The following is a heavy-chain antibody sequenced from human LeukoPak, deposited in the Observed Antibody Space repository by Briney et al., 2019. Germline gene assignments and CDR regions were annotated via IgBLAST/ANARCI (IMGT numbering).Heavy chain of an antibody. J-gene: IGHJ6*03. V-gene: IGHV4-34*01. Sequence: SETLSLTCAVYGVSFSGYYWTWVRQPPGEGLEWIGEINHIGSTNYNPSLKNRVTISLDTSKNQFSVSLTSVTAADTAVYFCARGPNYQSLYNSYYFMNVWGKGTPVTVSS. D-gene: IGHD4/OR15-4a*01. CDR1: GVSFSGYY. CDR2: INHIGST. CDR3: ARGPNYQSLYNSYYFMNV.